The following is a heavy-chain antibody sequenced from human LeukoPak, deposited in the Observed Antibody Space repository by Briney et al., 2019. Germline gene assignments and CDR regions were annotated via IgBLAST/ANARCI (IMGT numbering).Heavy chain of an antibody. Sequence: LAGGSLRLSCVPSGFTFTTYAMNWVRQAPGKGLEWVSGITSGGRTYYADSVKGRFTISRDNSKNTLYLQMNSLRAEDTAVYYCARNYYDSSGYYVGSPPFFDYWGQGTLVTVSS. CDR2: ITSGGRT. J-gene: IGHJ4*02. D-gene: IGHD3-22*01. V-gene: IGHV3-23*01. CDR1: GFTFTTYA. CDR3: ARNYYDSSGYYVGSPPFFDY.